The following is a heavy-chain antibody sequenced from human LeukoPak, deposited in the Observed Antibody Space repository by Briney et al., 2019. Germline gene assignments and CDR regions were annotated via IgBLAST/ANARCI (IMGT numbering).Heavy chain of an antibody. D-gene: IGHD3-22*01. Sequence: SETLSLTCAVYGGPFSGYYWSWIRQPPGKGLEWIGEINHSGSTNYNPSLKSRVTISVDTSKNQFSLKLSSVTAADTAVYYCARGIYDSSGYYPEFDYWGQGTLVTVSS. CDR2: INHSGST. CDR1: GGPFSGYY. J-gene: IGHJ4*02. V-gene: IGHV4-34*01. CDR3: ARGIYDSSGYYPEFDY.